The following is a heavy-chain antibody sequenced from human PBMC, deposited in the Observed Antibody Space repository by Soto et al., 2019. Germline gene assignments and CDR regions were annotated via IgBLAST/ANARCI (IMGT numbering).Heavy chain of an antibody. CDR1: GYTFTSYG. Sequence: ASVKVSCKASGYTFTSYGISWVRQAPGQGLEWMGWISAYNGNTNYAQKLQGRVTMTTDTSTSTAYMELRSLRSDDTAVYYCATRAGNRRSDWFDPWGQGTLVTVSS. J-gene: IGHJ5*02. CDR2: ISAYNGNT. V-gene: IGHV1-18*01. CDR3: ATRAGNRRSDWFDP.